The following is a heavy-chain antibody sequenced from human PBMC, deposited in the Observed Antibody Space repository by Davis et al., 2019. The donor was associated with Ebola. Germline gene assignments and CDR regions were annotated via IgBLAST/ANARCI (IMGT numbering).Heavy chain of an antibody. CDR3: ASPHQIRGENFFDL. V-gene: IGHV4-34*01. J-gene: IGHJ4*02. Sequence: PSETLSLTCALYGASFRDYYWSWIRQPPGKGLEWIGEIDHRGDTKYGPFLKSRVILSIDTSKNQFSLRLSSVTAADTAVYYCASPHQIRGENFFDLWGQGSLVTVSS. CDR2: IDHRGDT. CDR1: GASFRDYY. D-gene: IGHD2-2*01.